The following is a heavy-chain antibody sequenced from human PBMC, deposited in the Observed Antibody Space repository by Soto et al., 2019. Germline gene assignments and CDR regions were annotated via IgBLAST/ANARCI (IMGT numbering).Heavy chain of an antibody. CDR3: ARVEPGYCSGGSCYSPYYYYGMDV. D-gene: IGHD2-15*01. CDR2: IYYSGST. Sequence: SETLSLTCTVSGGSISSGGYYWSWIRQHPGKGLEWIGYIYYSGSTYYNPSLKSRVTISVDTSKNQFSLKLSSVTAADTAVYYCARVEPGYCSGGSCYSPYYYYGMDVWGQGTTVTVSS. CDR1: GGSISSGGYY. J-gene: IGHJ6*02. V-gene: IGHV4-31*03.